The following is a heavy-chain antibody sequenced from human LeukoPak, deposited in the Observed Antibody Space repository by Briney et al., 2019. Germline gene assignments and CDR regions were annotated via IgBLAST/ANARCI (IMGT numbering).Heavy chain of an antibody. Sequence: GGSLRLSCAASGFTFSLFAMSWVRQAPGKGLEWVSAIGYSGGSAYYADSVKGRFTISRDNSKNTLYLQMNSLRAEDTALYYCVKGKGATVVKIYFDYWGQGTLVTVSS. V-gene: IGHV3-23*01. D-gene: IGHD1-1*01. J-gene: IGHJ4*02. CDR3: VKGKGATVVKIYFDY. CDR2: IGYSGGSA. CDR1: GFTFSLFA.